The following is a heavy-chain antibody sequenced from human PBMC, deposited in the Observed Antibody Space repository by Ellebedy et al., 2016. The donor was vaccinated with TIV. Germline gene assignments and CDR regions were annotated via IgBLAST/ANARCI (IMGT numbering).Heavy chain of an antibody. CDR2: INPNSGGT. D-gene: IGHD3-3*01. J-gene: IGHJ3*02. CDR3: ARGSPGGYYGVEFAFDI. CDR1: GYTFTDYY. Sequence: AASVKVSCKASGYTFTDYYIHWVRQAPGQGLEWMGWINPNSGGTNYAQKFQGWVTMTRDTSISTAYMELSRLRSDDTAVYYCARGSPGGYYGVEFAFDIWGQGTMVTVSS. V-gene: IGHV1-2*04.